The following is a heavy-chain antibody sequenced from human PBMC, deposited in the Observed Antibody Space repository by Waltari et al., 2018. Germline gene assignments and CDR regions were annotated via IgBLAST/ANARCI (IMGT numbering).Heavy chain of an antibody. CDR1: GGTFSSYA. V-gene: IGHV1-69*14. CDR3: ASPLSSSWYGYFDY. D-gene: IGHD6-13*01. Sequence: QVQLVQSGAEVKKPGSSVKVSCKASGGTFSSYAISWVRQAPGQGLDWMRGINPIFGTANYAQKFQGRVTITADKSTSTAYMELSSLRSEDTAVYYCASPLSSSWYGYFDYWGQGTLVTVSS. J-gene: IGHJ4*02. CDR2: INPIFGTA.